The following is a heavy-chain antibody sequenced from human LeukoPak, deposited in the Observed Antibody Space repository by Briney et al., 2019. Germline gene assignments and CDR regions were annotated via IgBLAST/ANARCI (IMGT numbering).Heavy chain of an antibody. J-gene: IGHJ4*02. CDR3: ARRARGTPDY. CDR1: GYSISSGYC. D-gene: IGHD1-1*01. Sequence: SETLSLTCAVSGYSISSGYCWGCIRQPPGKGLEWIGSIYHSGSTYYNPSLKSRVTISVDTSKNQFSLKLSSVTAADTAVYYCARRARGTPDYWGQGTLVTVSS. V-gene: IGHV4-38-2*01. CDR2: IYHSGST.